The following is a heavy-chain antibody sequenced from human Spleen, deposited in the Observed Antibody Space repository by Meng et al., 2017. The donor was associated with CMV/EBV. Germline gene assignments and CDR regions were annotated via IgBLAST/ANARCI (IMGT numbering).Heavy chain of an antibody. CDR3: VRDRNYGVYLGSDY. Sequence: SLKISCAASGFPFDDYAMHWVRQAPGKGLEWVSGISWNSANIGYADSVKGRFTISRDNAKNSLYLQMDNLGTEDTALYYCVRDRNYGVYLGSDYWGQGTLVTVSS. CDR2: ISWNSANI. J-gene: IGHJ4*02. CDR1: GFPFDDYA. V-gene: IGHV3-9*01. D-gene: IGHD4-17*01.